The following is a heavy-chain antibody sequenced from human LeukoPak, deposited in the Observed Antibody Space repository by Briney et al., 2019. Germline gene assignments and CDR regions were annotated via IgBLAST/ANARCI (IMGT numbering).Heavy chain of an antibody. Sequence: GGSLRLSCVASGFSFSKYWMNWVRQAPGKGLEWVANIKPDGSERHYVDSVRGRFTISRDNAKNSLYLQINSLRVEDTAVYYCAREDGTFQYWGQGTLVTVSS. CDR3: AREDGTFQY. V-gene: IGHV3-7*03. J-gene: IGHJ1*01. CDR2: IKPDGSER. CDR1: GFSFSKYW.